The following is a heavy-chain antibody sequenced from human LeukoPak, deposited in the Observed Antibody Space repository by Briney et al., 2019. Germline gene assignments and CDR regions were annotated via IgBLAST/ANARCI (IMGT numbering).Heavy chain of an antibody. V-gene: IGHV3-7*01. CDR3: ARIESRVVTATHYYYYYMDV. CDR1: GFTFSSYW. J-gene: IGHJ6*03. D-gene: IGHD2-21*02. CDR2: IKQDGSEK. Sequence: GGSLRLSCAASGFTFSSYWMSWVRQAPGKGLEWVANIKQDGSEKYYVDSVKGRFTISRDNAKNSLYLQMNSLRAEDTAVYYCARIESRVVTATHYYYYYMDVWGKGTTVTVSS.